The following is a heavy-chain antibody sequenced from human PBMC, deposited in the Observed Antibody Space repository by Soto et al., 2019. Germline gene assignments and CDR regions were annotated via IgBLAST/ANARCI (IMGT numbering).Heavy chain of an antibody. V-gene: IGHV4-30-4*01. CDR3: ARGPSADKVAS. Sequence: QVQLQESVQGLVKPSQTLSLTCTVSGGSIRTVNYWWSWIRQSPDMGLEWIGHIYNGGRTFNNPSLESRGAMSVDTARKQRSQTLSSVSAADPAVYYCARGPSADKVASWCQGTLVTVSS. CDR1: GGSIRTVNYW. J-gene: IGHJ4*02. CDR2: IYNGGRT.